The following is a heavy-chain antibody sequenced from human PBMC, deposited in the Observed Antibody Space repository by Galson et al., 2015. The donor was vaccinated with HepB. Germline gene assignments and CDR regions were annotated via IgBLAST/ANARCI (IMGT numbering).Heavy chain of an antibody. CDR1: GFTFDDYG. J-gene: IGHJ3*02. Sequence: SLRLSCAASGFTFDDYGMSWVRQAPGKGLEWVSGINWNGGSTGYADSVKGRFTISRDNAKNSLYLQMNSLRAEDTALYYCARDLGDGSSPGAFDIWGQGTMVTVSS. CDR3: ARDLGDGSSPGAFDI. CDR2: INWNGGST. D-gene: IGHD5-24*01. V-gene: IGHV3-20*04.